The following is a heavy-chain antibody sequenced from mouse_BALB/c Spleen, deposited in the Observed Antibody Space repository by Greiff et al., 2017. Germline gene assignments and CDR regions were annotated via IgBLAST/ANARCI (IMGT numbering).Heavy chain of an antibody. CDR1: GFTFSSYG. CDR2: ISSGGSYT. V-gene: IGHV5-6*01. J-gene: IGHJ1*01. CDR3: ARLGDSHWCFDV. Sequence: EVHLVESGGDLVKPGGSLKLSCAASGFTFSSYGMSWVRRTPDKRLEWVATISSGGSYTYYPDSVKGRFTISRDNAKNTLYLQMSSLKSEDTAMYYCARLGDSHWCFDVWGAGTTVTVSS.